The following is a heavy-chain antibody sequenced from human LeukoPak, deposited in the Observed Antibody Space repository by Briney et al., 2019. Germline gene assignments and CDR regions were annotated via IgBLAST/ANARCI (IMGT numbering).Heavy chain of an antibody. CDR2: ISGSGGST. CDR1: GGSFSGYY. CDR3: AKRYYGSGSYSFDY. Sequence: ETLSLTCAVYGGSFSGYYWSWVRQAPGKGLEWVSAISGSGGSTYYADSVKGRFTISRDNSKNTLYLQMNSLRAEDTAVYYCAKRYYGSGSYSFDYWGQGTLVTVSS. V-gene: IGHV3-23*01. D-gene: IGHD3-10*01. J-gene: IGHJ4*02.